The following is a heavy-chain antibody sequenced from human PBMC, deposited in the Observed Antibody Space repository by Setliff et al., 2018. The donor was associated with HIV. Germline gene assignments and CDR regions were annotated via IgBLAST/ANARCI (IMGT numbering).Heavy chain of an antibody. CDR1: GYSFIGYY. CDR3: ARGGDYYGSGSRHDWFDP. Sequence: GASVKVSCKASGYSFIGYYIHWVRQAPGQGLEWMGWINPNTGGTNYSQKFQGRVTITADESTSTVYMELSSLRSEDTAVYYCARGGDYYGSGSRHDWFDPWGQGTLVTVSS. D-gene: IGHD3-10*01. J-gene: IGHJ5*02. CDR2: INPNTGGT. V-gene: IGHV1-2*02.